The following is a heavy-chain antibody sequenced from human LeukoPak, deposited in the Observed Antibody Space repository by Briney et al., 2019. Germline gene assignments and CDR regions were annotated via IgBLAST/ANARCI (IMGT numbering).Heavy chain of an antibody. CDR1: GYTFTSYA. V-gene: IGHV1-3*03. CDR3: ARGPQSNPRWFDP. CDR2: INAGNGNT. Sequence: EASVKVSCKASGYTFTSYAMHWVRQAPGQRLEWMGWINAGNGNTKYSQEFQGRVTITRDTSASTAYMELSSLRSEDMAVYYCARGPQSNPRWFDPWGQGTLVTVSS. J-gene: IGHJ5*02. D-gene: IGHD4-11*01.